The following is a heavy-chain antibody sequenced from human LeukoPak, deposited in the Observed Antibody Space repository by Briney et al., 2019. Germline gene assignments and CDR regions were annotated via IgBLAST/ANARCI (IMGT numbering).Heavy chain of an antibody. Sequence: GGSLRLSCAGSGFAFESFTMTWVRQAPGKGLEWVSLISATSSDINYAESVRGRFTISRDNAKNSLFLQMDSLRVEDTAIYYCAKGLFSAYDKYLDSWGQGTLVTASS. V-gene: IGHV3-21*04. CDR2: ISATSSDI. D-gene: IGHD5-12*01. CDR1: GFAFESFT. CDR3: AKGLFSAYDKYLDS. J-gene: IGHJ4*02.